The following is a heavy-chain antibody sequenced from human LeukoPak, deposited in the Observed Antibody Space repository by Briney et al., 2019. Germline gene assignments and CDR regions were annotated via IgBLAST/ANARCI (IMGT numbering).Heavy chain of an antibody. CDR2: IYWNDDK. Sequence: GPTLTKPTQTLTLTCTFAGFALSTSGVGVGWIRQPPGKALECLALIYWNDDKRHSPSLKHKLTITKDTSKNQVVLTTTNTDPVDTATYYCAHLWSGLYYFAPWGQGTLVTVSS. D-gene: IGHD3-3*01. V-gene: IGHV2-5*01. CDR3: AHLWSGLYYFAP. J-gene: IGHJ4*02. CDR1: GFALSTSGVG.